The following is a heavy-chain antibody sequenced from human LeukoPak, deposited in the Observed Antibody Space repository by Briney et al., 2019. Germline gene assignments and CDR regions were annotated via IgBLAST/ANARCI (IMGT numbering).Heavy chain of an antibody. D-gene: IGHD6-13*01. V-gene: IGHV4-39*01. CDR3: ARKKLVARGYFDF. J-gene: IGHJ4*02. CDR2: INHSGTT. CDR1: GDSIRNSGYY. Sequence: PSETLSLTCTVSGDSIRNSGYYWDWIRQSPGKDLEWIGSINHSGTTYYEPSLKSRVTISVDASKNQFSLKLSSVTAADTTIYYCARKKLVARGYFDFWGRGIPVTVSS.